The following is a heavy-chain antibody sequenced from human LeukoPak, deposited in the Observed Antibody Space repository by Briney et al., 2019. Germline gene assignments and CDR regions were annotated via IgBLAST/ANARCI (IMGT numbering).Heavy chain of an antibody. V-gene: IGHV4-39*01. CDR1: GGSISSSSYY. D-gene: IGHD6-6*01. J-gene: IGHJ3*02. CDR3: ARHSIAPADDAFDI. Sequence: PSETLSLTCSVSGGSISSSSYYWGWIRQPPGKGLEWIGSIYYSGSTYYNPSLKSRVAISVDTSKTLFSLKLSSVPAADTAVYYCARHSIAPADDAFDIWGRGTMVTVSS. CDR2: IYYSGST.